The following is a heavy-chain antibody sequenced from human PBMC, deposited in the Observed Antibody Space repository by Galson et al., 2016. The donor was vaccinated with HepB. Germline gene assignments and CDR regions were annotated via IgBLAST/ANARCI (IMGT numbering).Heavy chain of an antibody. J-gene: IGHJ6*02. V-gene: IGHV3-21*01. Sequence: SLRLSCAASGFTFNTYSMNWVRQAPGKGLEWVSCISISGSYIYYADSVKGRFTISRGNAKNSLYLQMNSLRAEDTAVYYCARVREEYNGSGRTTSYYYYGMDVWGQGTTVTVSS. CDR2: ISISGSYI. CDR3: ARVREEYNGSGRTTSYYYYGMDV. D-gene: IGHD3-10*01. CDR1: GFTFNTYS.